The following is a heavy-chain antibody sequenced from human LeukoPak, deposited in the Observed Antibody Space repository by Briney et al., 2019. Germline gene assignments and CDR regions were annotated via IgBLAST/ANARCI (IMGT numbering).Heavy chain of an antibody. Sequence: GASVKVSFKASGYTFTIYYMHWVRQAPGQGLEWMGIINPSGGSTSYAQKFQGRVTMTRDTSTSTVYMELSSLRSDDTAVYYCARDRDGSYVFDYWGQGTLVTVSS. CDR3: ARDRDGSYVFDY. CDR2: INPSGGST. V-gene: IGHV1-46*01. J-gene: IGHJ4*02. CDR1: GYTFTIYY. D-gene: IGHD1-26*01.